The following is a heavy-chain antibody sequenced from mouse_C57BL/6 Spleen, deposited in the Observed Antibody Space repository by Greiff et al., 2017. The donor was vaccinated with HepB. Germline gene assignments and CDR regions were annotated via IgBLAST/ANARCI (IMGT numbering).Heavy chain of an antibody. D-gene: IGHD1-1*01. CDR3: SIDLSSCYRSTLYYYAMDY. J-gene: IGHJ4*01. V-gene: IGHV5-4*03. Sequence: DVKLVESGGGLVKPGGSLKLSCAASGFTFSSYAMPWVRQTPEKRLEWVATISDGGSYTYYPDNVKGRFTISRDNAKNNLYLQMIHLKSEDTAMYYCSIDLSSCYRSTLYYYAMDYWGQGTSVTVPS. CDR2: ISDGGSYT. CDR1: GFTFSSYA.